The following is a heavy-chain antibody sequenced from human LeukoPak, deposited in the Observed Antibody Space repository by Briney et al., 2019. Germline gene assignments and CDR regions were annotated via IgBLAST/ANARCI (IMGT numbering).Heavy chain of an antibody. CDR2: IKQDGSEK. Sequence: GGSLRLSCAASGFTFGIYWMSWVRQAPGKGLEWVANIKQDGSEKFYVDSVKGRFTLSRDNANNSLFLQMNSLRAEDTAVYYCARDYYGSGWYGDYWGQGALVTVSS. CDR3: ARDYYGSGWYGDY. CDR1: GFTFGIYW. V-gene: IGHV3-7*04. D-gene: IGHD6-19*01. J-gene: IGHJ4*02.